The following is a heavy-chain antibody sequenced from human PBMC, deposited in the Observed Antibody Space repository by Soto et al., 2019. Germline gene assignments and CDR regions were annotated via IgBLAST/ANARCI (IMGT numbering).Heavy chain of an antibody. Sequence: EVQVVESGGGLVQPGGSRRLSCVDSENRLSRLWVSWIRQAPGKGLEWVAKINEDGSETYYEDSVKGRFTISRDNVKNSVYLQLSSLRVEDTGVYYCRLGHYSGRWGQGTLVTVSS. CDR3: RLGHYSGR. CDR2: INEDGSET. J-gene: IGHJ4*02. V-gene: IGHV3-7*01. D-gene: IGHD3-3*01. CDR1: ENRLSRLW.